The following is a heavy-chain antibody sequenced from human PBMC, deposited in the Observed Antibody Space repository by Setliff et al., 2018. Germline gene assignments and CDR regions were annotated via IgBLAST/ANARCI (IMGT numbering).Heavy chain of an antibody. D-gene: IGHD4-17*01. CDR3: VKRQDSGGSHPVVDY. CDR1: GFTFSSYS. J-gene: IGHJ4*02. Sequence: PGGSLRLSCAASGFTFSSYSMNWVRQAPGKGLEWVSYISSSSSTIYYADSVKGRFTISRDNAKNSLYLQMNSLRAEDTAVYYCVKRQDSGGSHPVVDYWGQGILVTVSS. CDR2: ISSSSSTI. V-gene: IGHV3-48*01.